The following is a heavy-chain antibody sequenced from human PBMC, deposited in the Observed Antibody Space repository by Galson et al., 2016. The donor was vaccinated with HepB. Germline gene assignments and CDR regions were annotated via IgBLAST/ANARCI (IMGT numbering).Heavy chain of an antibody. CDR3: ARTEFGEVGTTTSMVGY. J-gene: IGHJ4*02. Sequence: LSLTCAVSGGSVSSHNWWSWVRQPPGKGLEWIGEVFHSGSTNYNPSLKSRVTISVDTSKNQFTLKMSSVTAADSAVYYCARTEFGEVGTTTSMVGYWGQGTLVTVSS. CDR2: VFHSGST. CDR1: GGSVSSHNW. V-gene: IGHV4-4*02. D-gene: IGHD1-26*01.